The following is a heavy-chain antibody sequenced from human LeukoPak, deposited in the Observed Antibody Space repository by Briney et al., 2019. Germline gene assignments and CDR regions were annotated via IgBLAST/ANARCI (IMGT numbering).Heavy chain of an antibody. CDR2: ISAYNGNT. D-gene: IGHD3-22*01. J-gene: IGHJ4*02. Sequence: ASVKVSCKASGYTFTSYGISWVRQAPGQGLEWMGWISAYNGNTNYAQKLQGRVTMTTDTSTSTAYMELRSLRSDDTAVYYCASTGAADYDSSGYYSIWGQGTLVTVSS. CDR1: GYTFTSYG. CDR3: ASTGAADYDSSGYYSI. V-gene: IGHV1-18*01.